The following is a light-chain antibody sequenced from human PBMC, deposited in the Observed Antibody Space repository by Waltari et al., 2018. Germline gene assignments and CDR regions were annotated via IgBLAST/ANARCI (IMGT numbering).Light chain of an antibody. CDR2: ENN. V-gene: IGLV1-51*02. Sequence: QSVLTQPPSVPAAPGRQVTISCSGSSPTIGNNSGSWYQQFLGTAPKLLIYENNKRPLGIPDRFFGSKSGTSATLDIHGLQTGDEADYYCGTWDSSLSVGVLGGGTKVTVL. CDR3: GTWDSSLSVGV. J-gene: IGLJ2*01. CDR1: SPTIGNNS.